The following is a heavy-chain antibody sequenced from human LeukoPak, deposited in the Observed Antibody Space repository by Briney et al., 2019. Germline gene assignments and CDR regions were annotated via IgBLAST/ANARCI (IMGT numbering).Heavy chain of an antibody. CDR1: GGSISSGGYY. CDR2: IYYSGST. D-gene: IGHD2-15*01. Sequence: SQTLSLTCTVSGGSISSGGYYWSWIRQHPGKGLEWIGYIYYSGSTYYNPSLKSRVTISVDTSKNQFSLKLSSVTAADTAVYYCARDCSGGSCFYGMDVWGQGTTVTVSS. J-gene: IGHJ6*02. V-gene: IGHV4-31*03. CDR3: ARDCSGGSCFYGMDV.